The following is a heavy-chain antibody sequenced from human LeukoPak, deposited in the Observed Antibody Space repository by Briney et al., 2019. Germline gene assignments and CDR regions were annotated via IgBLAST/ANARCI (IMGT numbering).Heavy chain of an antibody. CDR2: INPSGGST. J-gene: IGHJ4*02. CDR3: ARESSSGWQYY. V-gene: IGHV1-46*01. CDR1: GYTFTSYY. Sequence: ASVKVSCKASGYTFTSYYMHWVRQAPGQGLEWMGIINPSGGSTSYAQKFQGRVTMTGDTSTSTVYMELSSLRSEDTAVYYCARESSSGWQYYWGQGTLVTVSS. D-gene: IGHD6-19*01.